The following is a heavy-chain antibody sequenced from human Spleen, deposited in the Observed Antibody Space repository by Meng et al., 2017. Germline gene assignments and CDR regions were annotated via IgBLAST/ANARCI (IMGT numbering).Heavy chain of an antibody. CDR1: GYTFTDYH. D-gene: IGHD3-22*01. J-gene: IGHJ4*02. CDR2: ISPHSGGT. CDR3: ARVLFDSSGFYYFDY. V-gene: IGHV1-2*06. Sequence: ASVKVSCKASGYTFTDYHLHWVRQAPGQGLEWMGRISPHSGGTKYAQKFQGRVTLTGDTSLSTASMDLSSLRSEDTAVYYCARVLFDSSGFYYFDYWGQGTLVTVSS.